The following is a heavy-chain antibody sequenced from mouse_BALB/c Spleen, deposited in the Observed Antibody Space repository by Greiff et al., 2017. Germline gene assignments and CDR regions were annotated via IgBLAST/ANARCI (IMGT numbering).Heavy chain of an antibody. CDR2: IWTGGGT. V-gene: IGHV2-9-2*01. CDR3: VRGYYGSSYVFAY. J-gene: IGHJ3*01. Sequence: VQLQESGPGLVAPSQSLSITCTVSGFSLTSYDISWIRQPPGKGLEWLGVIWTGGGTNYNSAFMSRLSISKDNSKSQVFLKMNSLQTDDTAIYYCVRGYYGSSYVFAYWGQGTLVTVSA. D-gene: IGHD1-1*01. CDR1: GFSLTSYD.